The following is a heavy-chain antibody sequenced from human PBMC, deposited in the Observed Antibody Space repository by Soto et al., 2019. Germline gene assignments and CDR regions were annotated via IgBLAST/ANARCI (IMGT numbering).Heavy chain of an antibody. CDR3: AIGSWGRYFFDY. Sequence: PSETLSLTCAVYGGSFSGYYWSWIRQPPGKGLEWIGEINHSGSTNYNPSLKSRVTISVDTSKNQFSLKLSPVTAADTAVYYCAIGSWGRYFFDYWGQGTLVTGSS. D-gene: IGHD3-3*01. CDR2: INHSGST. J-gene: IGHJ4*02. V-gene: IGHV4-34*01. CDR1: GGSFSGYY.